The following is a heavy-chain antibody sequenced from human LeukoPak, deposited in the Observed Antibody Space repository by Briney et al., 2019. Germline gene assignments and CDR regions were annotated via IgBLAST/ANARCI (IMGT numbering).Heavy chain of an antibody. CDR1: GFTFSSYG. D-gene: IGHD3-16*01. J-gene: IGHJ4*02. CDR2: IWYDGSNK. CDR3: ARDSRGSPAY. V-gene: IGHV3-33*01. Sequence: GRSLRLSCAASGFTFSSYGVHWVRQAPGKGLEWVAVIWYDGSNKHYADSVKGRFTISRDNSKNTLYLQMNSLRAEDTAVYYCARDSRGSPAYWGQGTLVTVSS.